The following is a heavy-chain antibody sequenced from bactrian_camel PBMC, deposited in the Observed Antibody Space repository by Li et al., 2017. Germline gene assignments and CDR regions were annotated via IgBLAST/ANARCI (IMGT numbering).Heavy chain of an antibody. D-gene: IGHD2*01. V-gene: IGHV3-2*01. CDR2: ISTGTGST. CDR3: ATGGRYTSISPLSDGVTY. J-gene: IGHJ4*01. Sequence: HVQLVESGGGSVQAGGSLRLSCAASGYTDSSYCMGWFRQAPGKGLEWLFSISTGTGSTRSADSVKGRFTISTDNTKNMLYLQMNDLKTEDTAVYYCATGGRYTSISPLSDGVTYRGQGTQVTVS. CDR1: GYTDSSYC.